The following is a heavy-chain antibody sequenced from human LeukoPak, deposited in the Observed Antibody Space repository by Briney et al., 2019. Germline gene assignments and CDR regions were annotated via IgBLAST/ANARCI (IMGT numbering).Heavy chain of an antibody. Sequence: ASVKVSCKASGYTFTGYYMHWVRQAPGQGLEWMGWINPNSGGTNYAQKFQGRVTMTRDTSISTAYMELSRLRSDDTAVYYCARVSLLWFGETNYFDYWGQGTLVTVSS. CDR2: INPNSGGT. CDR3: ARVSLLWFGETNYFDY. V-gene: IGHV1-2*02. D-gene: IGHD3-10*01. CDR1: GYTFTGYY. J-gene: IGHJ4*02.